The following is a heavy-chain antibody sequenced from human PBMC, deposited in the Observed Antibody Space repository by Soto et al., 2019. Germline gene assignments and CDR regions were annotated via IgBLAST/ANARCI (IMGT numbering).Heavy chain of an antibody. V-gene: IGHV3-23*01. CDR2: ISGSGGST. J-gene: IGHJ4*02. Sequence: GGSLRLSCEASGFTFSSYAMSWVRQAPGKGLEWVSAISGSGGSTYYADSVKGRFTISRDNSKNTLYLQMNSLRAEDTAVYYCAREGVGDGYNYFDYWGQGTLVTVSS. CDR3: AREGVGDGYNYFDY. D-gene: IGHD5-18*01. CDR1: GFTFSSYA.